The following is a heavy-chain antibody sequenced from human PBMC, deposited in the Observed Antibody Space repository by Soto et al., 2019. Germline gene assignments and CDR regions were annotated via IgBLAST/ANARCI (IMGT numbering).Heavy chain of an antibody. CDR1: GYTFTSYG. Sequence: QVQLVQSGAEVKKPGASVKVSCKASGYTFTSYGISWVRQTPGQGLEWMGWISAYNANINYAQKRQGRVTMTTDTSTNTAYMELRSLRSDDTAVYFCARDRLGATGDYWGQGTLVTVSS. D-gene: IGHD1-26*01. CDR2: ISAYNANI. J-gene: IGHJ4*02. V-gene: IGHV1-18*01. CDR3: ARDRLGATGDY.